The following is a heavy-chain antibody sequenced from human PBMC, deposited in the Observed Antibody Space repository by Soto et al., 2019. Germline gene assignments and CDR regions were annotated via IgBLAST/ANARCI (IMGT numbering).Heavy chain of an antibody. D-gene: IGHD1-7*01. CDR1: GYIFISYG. CDR3: ARQDWNYNWFDP. Sequence: QVQLVQSGAEVKKPGASVKVSCKASGYIFISYGISWVRQAPGQGPEWMGWISAHNGNTNYAQTLQGRVTMTTDTSTSTAYREVRSLRSDDTAVYYCARQDWNYNWFDPWGQGTLVTVSS. J-gene: IGHJ5*02. CDR2: ISAHNGNT. V-gene: IGHV1-18*01.